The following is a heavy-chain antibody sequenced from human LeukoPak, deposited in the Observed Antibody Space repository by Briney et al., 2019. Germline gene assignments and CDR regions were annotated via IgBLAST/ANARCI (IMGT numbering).Heavy chain of an antibody. D-gene: IGHD1-1*01. CDR2: IYYSGST. CDR1: GGSISSSSYY. V-gene: IGHV4-39*07. J-gene: IGHJ4*02. CDR3: ARETPNNWNSRFDY. Sequence: PSETLSLTCTVSGGSISSSSYYWGWIRQPPGKGLEWIGSIYYSGSTYYNPSLKSRVTISVDRSKNQSSLKPSSVTAADTAVYYCARETPNNWNSRFDYWGQGTLVAVSS.